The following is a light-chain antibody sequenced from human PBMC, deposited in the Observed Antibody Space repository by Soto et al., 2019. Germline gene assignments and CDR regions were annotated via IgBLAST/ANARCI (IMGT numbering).Light chain of an antibody. J-gene: IGKJ5*01. V-gene: IGKV3-11*01. Sequence: EIVLTQSPATLSLSLGERATLSCRASQSISGYLAWYLQKPGQSPQLLIYEVSTRVSGVPDRFSGSGSGTDFTLEISRVEPDDVGIYDCMQSTQLPPTFGQGTRGEIK. CDR2: EVS. CDR1: QSISGY. CDR3: MQSTQLPPT.